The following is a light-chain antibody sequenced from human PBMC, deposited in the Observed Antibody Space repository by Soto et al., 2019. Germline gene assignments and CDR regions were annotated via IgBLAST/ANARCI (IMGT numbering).Light chain of an antibody. V-gene: IGKV1-39*01. J-gene: IGKJ3*01. Sequence: DIQMTQSPSSLSASVGDRVTITCRASQSISSYLNWYQQKPGKAPKLLIYAASSLQSGVPSRFSGRGSGTDFTLTISSLQPEDFATYYCQQSYSTPLLTFGPGTKVDIK. CDR3: QQSYSTPLLT. CDR2: AAS. CDR1: QSISSY.